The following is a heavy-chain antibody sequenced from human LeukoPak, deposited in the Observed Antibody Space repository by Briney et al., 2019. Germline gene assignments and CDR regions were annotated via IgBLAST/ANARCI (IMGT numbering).Heavy chain of an antibody. Sequence: PGGSLRLSCAASGFTFSSYAMSWVRQAPGKGLEWVSAISGSGGSTYYADSVKGRFTISRDNSKNTLYLQTNSLRAEDTAVYYCAKAGRGYSYGFVYGGQGTLVTVSS. V-gene: IGHV3-23*01. CDR2: ISGSGGST. J-gene: IGHJ4*02. CDR1: GFTFSSYA. D-gene: IGHD5-18*01. CDR3: AKAGRGYSYGFVY.